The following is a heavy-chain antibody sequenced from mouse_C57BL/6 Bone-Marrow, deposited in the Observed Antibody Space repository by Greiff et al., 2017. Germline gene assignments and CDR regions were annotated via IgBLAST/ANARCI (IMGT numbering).Heavy chain of an antibody. D-gene: IGHD1-1*01. V-gene: IGHV1-64*01. CDR1: GYTFTSYW. Sequence: QVQLQQPGAELVKPGASVKLSCKASGYTFTSYWMHWVKQRPGQGLEWIGMIHPNSGSTNYNEKFKSKATLTVDKSSSTAYMQLSSLTSEDSAVYYCARERTFYYGSSFAYWGQGTLVTVSA. CDR2: IHPNSGST. J-gene: IGHJ3*01. CDR3: ARERTFYYGSSFAY.